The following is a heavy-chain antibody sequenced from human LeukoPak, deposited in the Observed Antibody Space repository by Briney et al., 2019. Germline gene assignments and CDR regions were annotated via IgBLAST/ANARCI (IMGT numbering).Heavy chain of an antibody. V-gene: IGHV3-23*01. J-gene: IGHJ4*02. CDR3: ANSYCSSTSCYLYYFDY. D-gene: IGHD2-2*01. CDR1: GFTFSSYA. CDR2: IGGSGGST. Sequence: GGSLRLSCAASGFTFSSYAMSWVRQAPGKGLEWVSAIGGSGGSTYYADSVKGRFTISRDNSKNTLYLQMNSLRAEDTAVYYCANSYCSSTSCYLYYFDYWGQGTLVTVSS.